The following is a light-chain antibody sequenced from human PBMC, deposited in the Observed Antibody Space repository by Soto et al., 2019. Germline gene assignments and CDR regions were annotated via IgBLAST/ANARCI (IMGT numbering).Light chain of an antibody. V-gene: IGLV2-8*01. Sequence: QSALTQPPSPSGSPGQSVTISCTGTRSDVGGNNYVSWYQQHPGKAPKLMIYEVSKRPSGVPDRFSGSKSGNTASLTVSGLQAEDEADYYCSSYAGSNNLVFGGGTKLTVL. CDR3: SSYAGSNNLV. CDR1: RSDVGGNNY. CDR2: EVS. J-gene: IGLJ2*01.